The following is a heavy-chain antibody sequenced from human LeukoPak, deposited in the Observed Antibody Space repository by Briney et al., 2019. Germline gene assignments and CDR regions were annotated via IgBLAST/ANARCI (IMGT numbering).Heavy chain of an antibody. CDR1: GFTFSSYG. J-gene: IGHJ5*02. V-gene: IGHV3-30*04. CDR2: ISSDGTNK. CDR3: ARDRSQEFDP. D-gene: IGHD3-10*01. Sequence: PGGSLRLSCAASGFTFSSYGMHWVRQAPGKGLEWVAVISSDGTNKDYADSVKGRFSISRDNSKNTVYLQMNRLRGDDTAVYYCARDRSQEFDPWGQGTLVTVSS.